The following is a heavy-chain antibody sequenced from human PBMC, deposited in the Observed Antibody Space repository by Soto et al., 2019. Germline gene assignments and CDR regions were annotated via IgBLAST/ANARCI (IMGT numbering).Heavy chain of an antibody. CDR3: RAPLEDYVWGSYRRVLDY. CDR2: ISGSGGST. D-gene: IGHD3-16*02. V-gene: IGHV3-23*01. J-gene: IGHJ4*02. CDR1: GFTFSSYA. Sequence: GGSLRLSCAASGFTFSSYAMSWVRQAPGKGLEWVSAISGSGGSTYYADSVKGRFTISRDNSKNTLYLQMNSLRAEDTAVYYCRAPLEDYVWGSYRRVLDYWGQGTLVTVSS.